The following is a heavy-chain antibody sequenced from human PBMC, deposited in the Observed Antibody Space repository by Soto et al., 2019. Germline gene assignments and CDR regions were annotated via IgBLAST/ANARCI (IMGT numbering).Heavy chain of an antibody. CDR3: ARGRFYSETSTWFAF. CDR2: VSPNSGNT. V-gene: IGHV1-8*01. J-gene: IGHJ5*01. D-gene: IGHD2-2*01. Sequence: ASVKVSCKASGYTFTDCDINWVRQAPGQGLEWMGWVSPNSGNTVYAQKFQDRVTMTRDTSISTAYMELSSLGFEDTAMYYCARGRFYSETSTWFAFWGQGTPVTVSS. CDR1: GYTFTDCD.